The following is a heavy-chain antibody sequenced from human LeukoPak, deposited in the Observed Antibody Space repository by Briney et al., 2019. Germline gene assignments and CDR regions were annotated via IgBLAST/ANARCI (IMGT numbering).Heavy chain of an antibody. J-gene: IGHJ4*02. CDR1: GFTFSSYA. D-gene: IGHD2-2*01. V-gene: IGHV3-23*01. CDR2: ISGSGGST. Sequence: GGSLRLSCAASGFTFSSYAMSWVRQAPGKGLEWVSAISGSGGSTYYADSVKGRFTISRDNSKNTLYLQMNSLRAKDTAVYYCAKDPGYCSSTSCYLGTYFDYWGQGTLVTVSS. CDR3: AKDPGYCSSTSCYLGTYFDY.